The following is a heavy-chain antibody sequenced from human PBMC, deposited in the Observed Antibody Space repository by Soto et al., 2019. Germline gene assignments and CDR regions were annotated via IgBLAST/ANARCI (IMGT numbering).Heavy chain of an antibody. Sequence: QVQLVESGGGVVQPGGSLRLSCAASGFTFGRHGMHWVRQAPGKGLGGVAVIGSDGARDSYADSMKGRFSISRDNGQNTLYLQINSLRVEDTAVYYCARDDDYPDNGLDYWGQGTLVTVSS. CDR2: IGSDGARD. V-gene: IGHV3-33*01. J-gene: IGHJ4*02. CDR1: GFTFGRHG. D-gene: IGHD4-17*01. CDR3: ARDDDYPDNGLDY.